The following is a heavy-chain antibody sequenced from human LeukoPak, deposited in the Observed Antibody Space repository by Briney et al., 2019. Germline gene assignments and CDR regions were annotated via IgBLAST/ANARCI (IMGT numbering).Heavy chain of an antibody. Sequence: GGSLRLSCAASGFTFSSYAMRWVRQAPGKGLEYDSAISSNGGSTYYANSVKGRFTISRDNSKNTLYLQMGSLRAEDMAVYYCARGIVGATSRVAFGYWGQGTLVTVSS. V-gene: IGHV3-64*01. CDR1: GFTFSSYA. J-gene: IGHJ4*02. CDR3: ARGIVGATSRVAFGY. D-gene: IGHD1-26*01. CDR2: ISSNGGST.